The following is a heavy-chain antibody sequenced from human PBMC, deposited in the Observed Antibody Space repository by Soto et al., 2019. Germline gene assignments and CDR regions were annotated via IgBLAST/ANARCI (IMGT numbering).Heavy chain of an antibody. CDR1: GFSFSSYE. J-gene: IGHJ4*02. V-gene: IGHV3-48*03. CDR3: AREDSFDTIDY. CDR2: ISSSGPTI. D-gene: IGHD5-18*01. Sequence: EVQLVESGGGLVQPGGSLRLSCAASGFSFSSYEMNWVRQAPGKGLEWVSYISSSGPTIYYADSVEGRFTISRDNAKNSLYLQMNSLRAEDTAVYYCAREDSFDTIDYWGQGTLVTVSS.